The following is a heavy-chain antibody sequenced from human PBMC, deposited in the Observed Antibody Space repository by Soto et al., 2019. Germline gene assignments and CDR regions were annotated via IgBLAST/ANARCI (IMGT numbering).Heavy chain of an antibody. J-gene: IGHJ6*02. CDR1: GFTFSSYW. CDR2: INSDSSST. V-gene: IGHV3-74*01. CDR3: ARDEPNYDFWRRGLDV. D-gene: IGHD3-3*01. Sequence: EVQLVESGGGLIQPGGSLRLSCAASGFTFSSYWMHWVRQAPGKGLEWVSRINSDSSSTNYADSVKGRFTITRDNAKNTLYLQMNRLRAEDTAVYYCARDEPNYDFWRRGLDVWGQGTTVSVSS.